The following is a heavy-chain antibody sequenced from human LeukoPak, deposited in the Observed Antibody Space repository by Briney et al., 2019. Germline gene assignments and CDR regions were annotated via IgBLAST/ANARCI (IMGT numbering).Heavy chain of an antibody. D-gene: IGHD3-22*01. J-gene: IGHJ6*03. CDR2: LSTSSSYI. Sequence: GGSLRLSCAASGFSFSSYNLNWVRQAPGKGLEWVSSLSTSSSYIYYADSVKGRFTVSRDDARNSLELQMNSLRSEDTAVYYCARAWPDSSVGVRSYYYYYYYMDVWGKGTTVTVSS. CDR1: GFSFSSYN. CDR3: ARAWPDSSVGVRSYYYYYYYMDV. V-gene: IGHV3-21*04.